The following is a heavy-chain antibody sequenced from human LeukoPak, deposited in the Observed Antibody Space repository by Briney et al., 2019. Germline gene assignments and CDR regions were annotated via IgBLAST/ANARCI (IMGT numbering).Heavy chain of an antibody. Sequence: GESLKISCKDSGYSFTSYWIGWVRQMPGKGLEWMGIIYPGDSDTRYSPSFQGQVTISADKSISTAYLQWSSLKASDTAMYYCARLAYCGGDCYPYGMDVWGQGTTVTVSS. J-gene: IGHJ6*02. CDR2: IYPGDSDT. D-gene: IGHD2-21*02. V-gene: IGHV5-51*01. CDR1: GYSFTSYW. CDR3: ARLAYCGGDCYPYGMDV.